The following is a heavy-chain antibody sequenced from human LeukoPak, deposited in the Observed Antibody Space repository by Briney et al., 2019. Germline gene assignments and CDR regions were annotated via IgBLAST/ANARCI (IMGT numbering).Heavy chain of an antibody. Sequence: SETLSLTCTVSGDSISSYYWSWIRQPPGKGLEWIGCIYYSGSTKYNPSLKSRVTISRDTSKNQFSLKLSSVTAADTAVYYCARDALGRSGFDYWGQGTLITVSS. CDR3: ARDALGRSGFDY. CDR2: IYYSGST. J-gene: IGHJ4*02. CDR1: GDSISSYY. V-gene: IGHV4-59*01. D-gene: IGHD3-10*01.